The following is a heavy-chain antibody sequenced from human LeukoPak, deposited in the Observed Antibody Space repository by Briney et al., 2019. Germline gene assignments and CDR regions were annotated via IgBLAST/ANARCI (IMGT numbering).Heavy chain of an antibody. CDR3: ARTYCGGDCCSDDAFDI. Sequence: ASVKVSCKASGYTFTSYGISWVRQAPGHGLEWMGWISAYNGNTNYAQKLQGRVTMTTDTSTSTAYMELRSLRSDDTAVYYCARTYCGGDCCSDDAFDIWGQGTMVTVSS. CDR2: ISAYNGNT. V-gene: IGHV1-18*01. CDR1: GYTFTSYG. J-gene: IGHJ3*02. D-gene: IGHD2-21*02.